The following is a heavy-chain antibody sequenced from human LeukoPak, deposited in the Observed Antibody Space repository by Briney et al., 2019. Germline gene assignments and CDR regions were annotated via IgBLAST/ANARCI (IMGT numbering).Heavy chain of an antibody. V-gene: IGHV1-2*02. CDR2: IKPNSGGT. D-gene: IGHD2-15*01. Sequence: ASVKVSCKASGYTFTGYYMHWVRQAPGQGLEWMGWIKPNSGGTNYAQKFQGRVTMTRDTSISTAYMELSRLRSDDTAVYYCARASYCSGGSCYPPYYYYYGMDVWGQGTTVTVSS. CDR3: ARASYCSGGSCYPPYYYYYGMDV. J-gene: IGHJ6*02. CDR1: GYTFTGYY.